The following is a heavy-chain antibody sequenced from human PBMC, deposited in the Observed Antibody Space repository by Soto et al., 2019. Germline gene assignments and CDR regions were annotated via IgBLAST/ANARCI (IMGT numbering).Heavy chain of an antibody. Sequence: QVQLVESGGGVVQPGRSLRLSCAASGFTFSSYAMHWVRQAPGKGLEWVAVISYDGSNKYYADSVKGRFTISRDNSKNTLYLQMNSLRAEDTAVYYCAREVVTESPSHGYNWFDPWGQGTLVTVSS. J-gene: IGHJ5*02. V-gene: IGHV3-30-3*01. CDR2: ISYDGSNK. CDR1: GFTFSSYA. D-gene: IGHD2-15*01. CDR3: AREVVTESPSHGYNWFDP.